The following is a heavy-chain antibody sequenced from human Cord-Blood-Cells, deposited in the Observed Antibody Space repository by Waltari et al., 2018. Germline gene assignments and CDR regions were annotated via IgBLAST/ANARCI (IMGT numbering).Heavy chain of an antibody. Sequence: QVQLQESGPGLVKPSETLSLTCTVSGGSISSHYWRWIRQPPGKGLEWIGEIYYSGGTSSNPSLKVRVTVSVDTAKNQFALKLGSVTAADTAVYYCARVGWVGATENDAFDIWGQGTMVTVSS. J-gene: IGHJ3*02. CDR2: IYYSGGT. CDR3: ARVGWVGATENDAFDI. D-gene: IGHD1-26*01. CDR1: GGSISSHY. V-gene: IGHV4-59*11.